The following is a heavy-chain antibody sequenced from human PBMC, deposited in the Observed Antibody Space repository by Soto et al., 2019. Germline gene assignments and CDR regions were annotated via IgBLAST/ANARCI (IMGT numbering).Heavy chain of an antibody. CDR2: IIPIFGTT. V-gene: IGHV1-69*01. J-gene: IGHJ6*02. CDR3: ARDQMWTILGGMDV. D-gene: IGHD2-21*01. Sequence: QVQLVQSGAEVKNHGSSVKVSCKTSGGTFSNDALSWVRQAPGQGLEWMGGIIPIFGTTHYAQKFQDRVKLTEDESTGTAYMELSSLRSEDTAVYYCARDQMWTILGGMDVWGQGTTVTVSS. CDR1: GGTFSNDA.